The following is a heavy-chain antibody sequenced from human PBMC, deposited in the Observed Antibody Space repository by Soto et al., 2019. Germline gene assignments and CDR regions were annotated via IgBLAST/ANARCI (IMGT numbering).Heavy chain of an antibody. CDR1: GGSISSYY. D-gene: IGHD3-3*01. CDR2: IYYSGST. CDR3: ARHGADYDFWSGYYGGTEDYYYYYMDV. J-gene: IGHJ6*03. Sequence: SETLSLTCTVSGGSISSYYWSWIRQPPGKGLEWIGYIYYSGSTNYNPSLKSRVTISVDTSKNQFSLKLSSVTAADTAVYYCARHGADYDFWSGYYGGTEDYYYYYMDVWGKGTTVTVS. V-gene: IGHV4-59*08.